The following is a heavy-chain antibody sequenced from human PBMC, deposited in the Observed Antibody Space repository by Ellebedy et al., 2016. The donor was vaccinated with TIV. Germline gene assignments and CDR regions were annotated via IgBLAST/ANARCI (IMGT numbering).Heavy chain of an antibody. CDR2: ISGSGGST. D-gene: IGHD3-16*01. Sequence: GGSLRLSCAASGFTFSSYSMNWVRQAPGKGLEWVSAISGSGGSTYYADSVKGRFTISRDNSKNTLYLQMNSLRAEDTAVYYCAAILRLYVFWGQGTLVTVSS. J-gene: IGHJ4*02. CDR3: AAILRLYVF. V-gene: IGHV3-23*01. CDR1: GFTFSSYS.